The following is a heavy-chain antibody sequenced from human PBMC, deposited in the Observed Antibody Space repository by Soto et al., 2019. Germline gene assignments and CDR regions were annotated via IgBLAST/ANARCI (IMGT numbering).Heavy chain of an antibody. CDR1: GGSISSYY. Sequence: SETLSLTCTVSGGSISSYYWSWIRQPPGKGLEWIGYIYYSGSTNYNPSLKSRVTISVDTSKNQFSLKLSSVTAADTAVYYCARRKSYCSGGSCYSGIYYYYYMDVWGKGTTVTRLL. J-gene: IGHJ6*03. V-gene: IGHV4-59*08. D-gene: IGHD2-15*01. CDR2: IYYSGST. CDR3: ARRKSYCSGGSCYSGIYYYYYMDV.